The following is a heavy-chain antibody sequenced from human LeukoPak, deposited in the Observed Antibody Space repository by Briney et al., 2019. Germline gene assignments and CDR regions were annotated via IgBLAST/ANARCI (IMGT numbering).Heavy chain of an antibody. J-gene: IGHJ4*02. CDR2: INPSGGST. CDR1: GYTFTGYY. D-gene: IGHD3-3*01. CDR3: ARAYYDFWSGYYKGAGY. V-gene: IGHV1-46*01. Sequence: GASVKVSCKASGYTFTGYYMHWVRQAPGQGLEWMGIINPSGGSTSYAQKFQGRVTMTRDMSTSTVYMELSSLRSEDTAVYYCARAYYDFWSGYYKGAGYWGQGTLVTVSS.